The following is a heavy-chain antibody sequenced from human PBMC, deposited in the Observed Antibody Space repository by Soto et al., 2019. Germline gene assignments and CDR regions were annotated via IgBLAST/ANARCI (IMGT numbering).Heavy chain of an antibody. J-gene: IGHJ4*02. V-gene: IGHV4-39*01. D-gene: IGHD3-3*01. CDR1: GGSISSTSYY. CDR3: ARLPSSTIEYYFDY. Sequence: SETLSLTCTVSGGSISSTSYYWGWIRQPPGKGLEWIGSIYYSGSTYYNPSLKSRITISVDTSKNQFSLKLSSVTAADTAVYYCARLPSSTIEYYFDYWGQGTLVTVSS. CDR2: IYYSGST.